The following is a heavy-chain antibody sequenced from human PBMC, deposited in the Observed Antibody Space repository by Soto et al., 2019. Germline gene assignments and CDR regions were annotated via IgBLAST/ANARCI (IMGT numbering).Heavy chain of an antibody. D-gene: IGHD6-13*01. CDR2: INPRGGIT. V-gene: IGHV1-46*01. CDR3: AYSPAYGSGWYGIPPDLSHGMDV. Sequence: ASVKVSCKASGYTFTSYYIHWVRQAPGQGLEWMGIINPRGGITTYAQKFQGRLTMTGDTSTSTVYMELSSLTSDDTAMDHCAYSPAYGSGWYGIPPDLSHGMDVWGQGTTVTVSS. CDR1: GYTFTSYY. J-gene: IGHJ6*02.